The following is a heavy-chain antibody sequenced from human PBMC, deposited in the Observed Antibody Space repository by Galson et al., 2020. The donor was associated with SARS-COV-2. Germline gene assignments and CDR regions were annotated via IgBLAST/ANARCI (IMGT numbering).Heavy chain of an antibody. CDR2: IDWDDDK. CDR1: GFSLSTSGMC. D-gene: IGHD3-9*01. V-gene: IGHV2-70*11. Sequence: LVKPTQTLTLTCTFSGFSLSTSGMCVSWIRQPPGKALEWLARIDWDDDKYYSTSLKTRLTISKDTSKNQVVLTMTNMDPVDTATYYCARNRYDILTGYFYGMDVWGQGTTVTVSS. CDR3: ARNRYDILTGYFYGMDV. J-gene: IGHJ6*02.